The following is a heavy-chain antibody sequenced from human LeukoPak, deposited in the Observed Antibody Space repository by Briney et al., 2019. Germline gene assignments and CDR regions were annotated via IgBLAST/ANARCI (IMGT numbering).Heavy chain of an antibody. CDR3: ARDGVLRYFGWLSQKGYFDY. CDR1: GFTFSSYS. D-gene: IGHD3-9*01. Sequence: PGGSLRLSCAASGFTFSSYSMNWVRQAPGKGLEWVSSISSSSSYIYYADSVKGRFTISRDNAKNSLYLQMNSLRAEDTAVYYCARDGVLRYFGWLSQKGYFDYWGQGTLVTVSS. CDR2: ISSSSSYI. J-gene: IGHJ4*02. V-gene: IGHV3-21*01.